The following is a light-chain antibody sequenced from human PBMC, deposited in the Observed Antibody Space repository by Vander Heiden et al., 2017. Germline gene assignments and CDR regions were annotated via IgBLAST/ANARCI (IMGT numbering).Light chain of an antibody. CDR3: AVRDDNLRAVV. V-gene: IGLV1-44*01. CDR1: SSNIGSHT. CDR2: LDH. J-gene: IGLJ3*02. Sequence: QSVLTQPPSASGTPGQRVPISCSGRSSNIGSHTVNWYQQYQGAAPNLLIYLDHRRPSGVADRFSGSKSGTSASLAISGLQYEDEADYYCAVRDDNLRAVVFGGGTKLTVL.